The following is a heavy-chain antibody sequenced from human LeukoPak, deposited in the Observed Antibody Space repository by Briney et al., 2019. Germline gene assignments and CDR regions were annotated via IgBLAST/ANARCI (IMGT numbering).Heavy chain of an antibody. CDR3: ARGGPSGGHYFDY. J-gene: IGHJ4*02. CDR1: GFTFSSYS. Sequence: GGSLRLSCAASGFTFSSYSMNWVRQAPGKGLEWVSSISSSSSYIYYADSVKGRFTISRDNAKNSLYLQMNSLRAEDTAVYYCARGGPSGGHYFDYWGQGTLVTVSS. CDR2: ISSSSSYI. V-gene: IGHV3-21*01. D-gene: IGHD3-10*01.